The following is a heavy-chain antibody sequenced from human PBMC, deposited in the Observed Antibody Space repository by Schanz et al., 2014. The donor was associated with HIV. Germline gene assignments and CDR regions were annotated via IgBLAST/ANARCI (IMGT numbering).Heavy chain of an antibody. V-gene: IGHV3-33*01. CDR1: GFTFSSYG. CDR3: VRSARWGSAPNPWWFEP. D-gene: IGHD6-25*01. J-gene: IGHJ5*02. Sequence: QVQLVESGGGVVQPGRSLRLSCAASGFTFSSYGMHWVRQAPGKGLGWETIIWYDGSKKYYADSVKGRFTIARDNSKNMLYLQMNSLRVEDTAVYYCVRSARWGSAPNPWWFEPWGQGTLVTVSP. CDR2: IWYDGSKK.